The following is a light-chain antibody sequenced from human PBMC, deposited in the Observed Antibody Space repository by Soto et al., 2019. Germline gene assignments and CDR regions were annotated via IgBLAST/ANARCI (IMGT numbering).Light chain of an antibody. V-gene: IGLV2-14*01. J-gene: IGLJ1*01. CDR1: SSDVGGYNY. CDR3: RSYTFSSPLLYL. Sequence: QSALTQPASVSGSPGQSITISCTGTSSDVGGYNYVSWYQQHPGKAPKLMIYDVSNRPSVVSSRFSGSKSGNTAVLTRSGLQAEDEAVYYCRSYTFSSPLLYLFGPGTKLTAL. CDR2: DVS.